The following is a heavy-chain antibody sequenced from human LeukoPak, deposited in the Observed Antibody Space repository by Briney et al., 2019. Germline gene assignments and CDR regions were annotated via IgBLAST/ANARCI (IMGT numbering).Heavy chain of an antibody. CDR2: INPNSGGT. D-gene: IGHD3-3*01. V-gene: IGHV1-2*02. J-gene: IGHJ5*02. Sequence: ASVKVSCKASGYTFTGYYMHWVRQAPGQGLEWMGWINPNSGGTNYAQKFQGRVTITADKSTSTAYMELSSLRSEDTAVYYCARVPHYDFWSGPNWFDPWGQGTLVTVSS. CDR3: ARVPHYDFWSGPNWFDP. CDR1: GYTFTGYY.